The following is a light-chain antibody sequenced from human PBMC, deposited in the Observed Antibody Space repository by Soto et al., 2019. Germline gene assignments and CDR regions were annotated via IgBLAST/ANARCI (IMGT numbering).Light chain of an antibody. Sequence: QSVLTQPASVSGSPGQSITISCTGTSSDIGNYDFVSWYQQVPGTAPKAMIYEVSSRPSGVSNRFSGSKSGNTASLTISGLQAEDEAYYYCSSFTSSITYVFGTGTKLTVL. CDR1: SSDIGNYDF. CDR3: SSFTSSITYV. CDR2: EVS. J-gene: IGLJ1*01. V-gene: IGLV2-14*01.